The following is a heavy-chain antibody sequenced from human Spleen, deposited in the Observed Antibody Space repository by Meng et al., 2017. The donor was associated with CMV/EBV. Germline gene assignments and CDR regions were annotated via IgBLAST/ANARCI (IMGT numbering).Heavy chain of an antibody. D-gene: IGHD3-3*01. CDR3: ASLYYDFWSGYYEDRGYFDY. CDR2: IYYSGST. Sequence: SETLSLTCTVSGGSISSYYWSWIRQPPGKGLEWIGYIYYSGSTNYNHSLKSRVTISVDTSKNQFSLKLSSVTAADTAVYYCASLYYDFWSGYYEDRGYFDYWGQGTLVTVSS. CDR1: GGSISSYY. V-gene: IGHV4-59*01. J-gene: IGHJ4*02.